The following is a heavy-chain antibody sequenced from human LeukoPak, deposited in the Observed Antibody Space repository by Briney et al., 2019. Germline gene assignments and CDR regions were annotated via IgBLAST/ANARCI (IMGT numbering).Heavy chain of an antibody. J-gene: IGHJ4*02. D-gene: IGHD6-13*01. Sequence: GGSLRLSCAASGLTFSSYAMSWVRQAPGKGLEWVSAISGSGDSTYYGDSVKGRFTISRDNSKNTLYLQMNSLRAEDTAVYYCAKTRPLDSSSWSHGDYWGQGALVTVSS. CDR3: AKTRPLDSSSWSHGDY. CDR1: GLTFSSYA. CDR2: ISGSGDST. V-gene: IGHV3-23*01.